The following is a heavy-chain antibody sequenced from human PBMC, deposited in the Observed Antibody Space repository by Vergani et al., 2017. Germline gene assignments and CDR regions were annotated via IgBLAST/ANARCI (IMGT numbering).Heavy chain of an antibody. D-gene: IGHD3-22*01. CDR1: GFTFSSYA. Sequence: EVQLLESGGGLVQPGGSLRLSCAASGFTFSSYAMSWVRQAPGKGLEWVSAISGSGGSTYYADSVKGRFTISRDNSKNTLYLQMNSLRAEDTAVYYCAIDRWPSYDSSGYYYALYFDYWGQGTLVTVSS. CDR3: AIDRWPSYDSSGYYYALYFDY. CDR2: ISGSGGST. J-gene: IGHJ4*02. V-gene: IGHV3-23*01.